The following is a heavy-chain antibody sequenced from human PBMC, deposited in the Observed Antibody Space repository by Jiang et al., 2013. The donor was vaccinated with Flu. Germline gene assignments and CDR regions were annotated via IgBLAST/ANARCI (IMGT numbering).Heavy chain of an antibody. Sequence: QLVESGGGVVQPGRSLRISCAASGFTLNSFGMHWVRQAPGKGLEWVAIIWFDGSQEFYADAVRGRFTISRDSSKNTLYLQMDSLRVEDTAIYYCARDGPAYTTGWHESNWFDAWGQGTLVTVSS. V-gene: IGHV3-33*01. J-gene: IGHJ5*02. CDR2: IWFDGSQE. D-gene: IGHD2/OR15-2a*01. CDR1: GFTLNSFG. CDR3: ARDGPAYTTGWHESNWFDA.